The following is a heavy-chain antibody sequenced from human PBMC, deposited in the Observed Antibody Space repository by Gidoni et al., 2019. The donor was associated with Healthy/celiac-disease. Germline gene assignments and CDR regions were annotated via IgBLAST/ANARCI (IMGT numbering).Heavy chain of an antibody. D-gene: IGHD6-6*01. CDR2: ISGSGGST. CDR1: GFTFSSYA. V-gene: IGHV3-23*01. Sequence: EVQLLASGGGLVQPGGSLRLSCAASGFTFSSYAMSWVRQAPGKGLEWVSAISGSGGSTYYADSVKGRFTISRDNSKNTLYLQMNSLRAEDTAVYYCAKAIPSSIAARLGPYYFDYWGQGTLVTVSS. J-gene: IGHJ4*02. CDR3: AKAIPSSIAARLGPYYFDY.